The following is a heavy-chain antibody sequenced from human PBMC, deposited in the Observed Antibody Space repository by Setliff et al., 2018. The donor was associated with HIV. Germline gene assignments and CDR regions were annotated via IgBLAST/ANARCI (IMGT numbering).Heavy chain of an antibody. D-gene: IGHD3-22*01. Sequence: SETLSLTCTVSCYFISSSYYWGWIRQSPGKGLEWIGNFCHSGSTYYNPSLKSRVTISATSKNQFSLKLSSVTASDTAVYYCARASSDSSGWGYYFDYWGQGTLVTVSS. CDR3: ARASSDSSGWGYYFDY. CDR1: CYFISSSYY. J-gene: IGHJ4*02. V-gene: IGHV4-38-2*02. CDR2: FCHSGST.